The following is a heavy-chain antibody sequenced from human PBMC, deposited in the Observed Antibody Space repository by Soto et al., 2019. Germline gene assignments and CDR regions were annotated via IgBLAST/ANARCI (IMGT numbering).Heavy chain of an antibody. CDR3: ARIEGVELRPYYYYGMDV. D-gene: IGHD1-7*01. CDR1: GFSLSNARMG. Sequence: QVTLKESGPVLVKPTETLTLTCTVSGFSLSNARMGVSWIRQPPGKALEWLAHIFSNDEKSYSTSLKSRLTTSKDTSKSQVVLTMTNMDPVDTATYYCARIEGVELRPYYYYGMDVWGQGTTVTVSS. J-gene: IGHJ6*02. V-gene: IGHV2-26*01. CDR2: IFSNDEK.